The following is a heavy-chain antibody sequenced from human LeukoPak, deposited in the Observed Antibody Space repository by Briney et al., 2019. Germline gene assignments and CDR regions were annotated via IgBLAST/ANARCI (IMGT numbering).Heavy chain of an antibody. CDR3: ARDGSSGSFLCDYYMDV. V-gene: IGHV1-18*01. CDR2: ISAYNGNT. Sequence: ASVKVSCKASGYTFTSYGISWVRQAPGQGLEWMGWISAYNGNTNYAQKLQGRVTMTTDTSTSTAYMELRSLRSDDTAVYYCARDGSSGSFLCDYYMDVWGKGTTVTVSS. J-gene: IGHJ6*03. D-gene: IGHD1-26*01. CDR1: GYTFTSYG.